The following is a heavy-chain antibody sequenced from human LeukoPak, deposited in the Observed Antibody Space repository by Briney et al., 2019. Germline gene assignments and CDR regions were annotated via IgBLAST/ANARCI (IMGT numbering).Heavy chain of an antibody. CDR3: ARVTYYYDSSGYWVFDY. J-gene: IGHJ4*02. D-gene: IGHD3-22*01. CDR1: GYTFTGYY. V-gene: IGHV1-2*02. CDR2: INPNSGGT. Sequence: GASVKVSCKASGYTFTGYYMHWVRQAPGQGLEWMGWINPNSGGTNYAQKFQGRVTMTRDTSISTAYMELSRLRSDDTAVYYCARVTYYYDSSGYWVFDYWGQGTLVTVSS.